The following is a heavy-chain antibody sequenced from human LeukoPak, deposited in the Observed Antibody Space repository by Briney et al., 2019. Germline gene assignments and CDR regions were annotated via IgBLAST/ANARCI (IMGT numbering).Heavy chain of an antibody. V-gene: IGHV1-2*02. CDR3: ARTKGYSVYEPFDY. Sequence: ASVKVSCKASGYTFTGYYMHWVRQAAGQGLEWMGWVNPSSGGTDYAQTFQGRVTITWDTSISTAYMELTRLRSDDTAVYYCARTKGYSVYEPFDYWGQGTLVTVSS. CDR1: GYTFTGYY. J-gene: IGHJ4*02. CDR2: VNPSSGGT. D-gene: IGHD5/OR15-5a*01.